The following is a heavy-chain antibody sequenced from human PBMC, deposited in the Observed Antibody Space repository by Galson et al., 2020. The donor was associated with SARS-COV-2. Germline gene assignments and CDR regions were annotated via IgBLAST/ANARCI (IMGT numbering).Heavy chain of an antibody. V-gene: IGHV3-48*02. CDR3: ASEAHDC. J-gene: IGHJ4*01. CDR1: GFTSSSYS. CDR2: ITRGSDTK. Sequence: TGGSLRLSCAASGFTSSSYSMNWVRQAPGKGLEWVSYITRGSDTKYYADSVKGRFTVSRDNAKNSVYLHMNNLRDEDTAVYYCASEAHDCWGHGTVVTVSS.